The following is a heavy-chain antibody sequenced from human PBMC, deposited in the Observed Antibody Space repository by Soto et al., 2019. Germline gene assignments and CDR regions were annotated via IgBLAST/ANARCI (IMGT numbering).Heavy chain of an antibody. Sequence: ASVKVSCKASGYTFTGYYMHWVRQAPGQGLEWMGWINPNSGGTNYAQKFQGWVTMTRDTSISTAYMELSRLRSDDTAVYYCARSIAAAWSTHFDYWGQGTLVTVSS. J-gene: IGHJ4*02. D-gene: IGHD6-13*01. V-gene: IGHV1-2*04. CDR3: ARSIAAAWSTHFDY. CDR1: GYTFTGYY. CDR2: INPNSGGT.